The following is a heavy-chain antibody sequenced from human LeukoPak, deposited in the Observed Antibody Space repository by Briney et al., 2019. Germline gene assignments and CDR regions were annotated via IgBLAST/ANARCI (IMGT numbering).Heavy chain of an antibody. CDR3: AKAVEWRVYGMDV. Sequence: SGGSLRLSCAASGFTFSSYAMSWVRQAPGKGLEWVSAISGSGGSTYYADSVKGRFTISRDNSKNTLYLQMNSLRAEDTAVYYCAKAVEWRVYGMDVWGQGTTVTVSS. CDR1: GFTFSSYA. D-gene: IGHD3-3*01. CDR2: ISGSGGST. V-gene: IGHV3-23*01. J-gene: IGHJ6*02.